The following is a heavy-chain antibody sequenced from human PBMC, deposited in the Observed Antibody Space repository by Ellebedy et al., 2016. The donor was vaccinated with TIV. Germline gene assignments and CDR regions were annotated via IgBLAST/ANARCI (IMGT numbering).Heavy chain of an antibody. D-gene: IGHD2-8*02. CDR1: GLSFSDYW. CDR3: AREGNSDGGVYNDMGFDH. Sequence: GGSLRLSCEGSGLSFSDYWMDWVRQAPGKGLEWVANIKEDGSAKSYVDSVRGRFTISRDNAKNSVFLQMNSLRAEDTAIYYCAREGNSDGGVYNDMGFDHWGQGTVVTVSA. J-gene: IGHJ4*02. V-gene: IGHV3-7*01. CDR2: IKEDGSAK.